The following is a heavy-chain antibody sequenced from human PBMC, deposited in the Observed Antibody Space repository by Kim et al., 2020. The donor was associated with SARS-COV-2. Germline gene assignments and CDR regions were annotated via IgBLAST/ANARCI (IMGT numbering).Heavy chain of an antibody. V-gene: IGHV3-30-3*02. CDR2: SK. D-gene: IGHD3-10*01. CDR3: AKGVVGGLDP. Sequence: SKYYADSGKGRFTISRDNSRNTLYLQMTRLTTEDTAVYYCAKGVVGGLDPWGQGTLVTVSS. J-gene: IGHJ5*02.